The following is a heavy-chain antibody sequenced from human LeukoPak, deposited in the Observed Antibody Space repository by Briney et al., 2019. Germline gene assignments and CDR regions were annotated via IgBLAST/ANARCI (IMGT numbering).Heavy chain of an antibody. Sequence: GGSLRLSCAASGFTFSSYWMSWVRQAPGKGLEWVANIKQDGSEKYYVDSVKGRFTISSDNAKNSLYLQMNSLRAEDTAVYYCARGRYSYGSGAFDIWGQGTMVTVSS. CDR2: IKQDGSEK. V-gene: IGHV3-7*01. J-gene: IGHJ3*02. D-gene: IGHD5-18*01. CDR1: GFTFSSYW. CDR3: ARGRYSYGSGAFDI.